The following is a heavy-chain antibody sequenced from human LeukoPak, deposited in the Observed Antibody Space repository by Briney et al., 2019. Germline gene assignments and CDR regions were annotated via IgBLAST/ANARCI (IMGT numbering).Heavy chain of an antibody. V-gene: IGHV4-39*01. J-gene: IGHJ4*02. D-gene: IGHD6-19*01. CDR2: IYYSGST. CDR3: ARRSGWYGGSFDY. Sequence: SETLSLTCTVSGGSISSSSYYWGWIRQPPGKGLEWIGSIYYSGSTYYNPSLKSRVTISVDTSKNQLSLKLSSVTAADTAVYYCARRSGWYGGSFDYWGQGTLVTVSS. CDR1: GGSISSSSYY.